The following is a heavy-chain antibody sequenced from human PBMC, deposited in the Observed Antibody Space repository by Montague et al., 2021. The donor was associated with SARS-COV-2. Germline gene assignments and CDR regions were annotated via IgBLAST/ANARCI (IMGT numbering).Heavy chain of an antibody. Sequence: TLSLTCTVSGGAINRGDYYWTWIRQPPGKGLEWIGHIYTSGSTNYNPSLKSRVTISVHTSNNQISLKLSSVTAADTAVYYCARESGSPTYYFYYGVDVWGQGTTVTVSS. V-gene: IGHV4-61*09. D-gene: IGHD1-26*01. CDR1: GGAINRGDYY. J-gene: IGHJ6*02. CDR2: IYTSGST. CDR3: ARESGSPTYYFYYGVDV.